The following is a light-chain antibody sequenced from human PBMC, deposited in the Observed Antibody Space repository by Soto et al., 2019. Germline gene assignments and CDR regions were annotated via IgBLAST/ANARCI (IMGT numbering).Light chain of an antibody. CDR2: KAS. CDR1: QTISSW. Sequence: DIQMTQSPSTLSGSVGDRVTITFRASQTISSWLAWYQQKPGKAPKLLIYKASTLKSGVPSRFRGSGSGTDFTLTISSLQPEDFETYYCQHSYSNPPTFGGGTKVDIK. J-gene: IGKJ4*01. CDR3: QHSYSNPPT. V-gene: IGKV1-5*03.